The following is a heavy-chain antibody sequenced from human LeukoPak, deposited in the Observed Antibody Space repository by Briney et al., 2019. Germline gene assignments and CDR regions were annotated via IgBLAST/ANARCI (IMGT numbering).Heavy chain of an antibody. CDR3: ARGISSILPSWGYLNWFDP. Sequence: SETLSLTCAVYGGSFSGYYWSWIRPPPGKGLEWIGEINHSGSTNYNPSLKSRVTISVDTSKNQFSLKLSSVTAADTAVYYCARGISSILPSWGYLNWFDPWGQGTLVTVSS. CDR1: GGSFSGYY. V-gene: IGHV4-34*01. J-gene: IGHJ5*02. D-gene: IGHD3-16*01. CDR2: INHSGST.